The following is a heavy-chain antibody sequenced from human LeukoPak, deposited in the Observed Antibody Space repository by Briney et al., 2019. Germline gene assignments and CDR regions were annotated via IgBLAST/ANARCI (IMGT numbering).Heavy chain of an antibody. D-gene: IGHD6-13*01. V-gene: IGHV3-21*01. CDR1: GFTFSSYS. CDR2: ISSSSSYI. J-gene: IGHJ4*02. CDR3: ARDARIARNDY. Sequence: GGSLRLSCAASGFTFSSYSMNWVRQAPGKGLEWVSSISSSSSYIYYADSVKGRFTISRDNAKNSLYLQINSLRAEDTAVYYCARDARIARNDYWGQGTLVTVSS.